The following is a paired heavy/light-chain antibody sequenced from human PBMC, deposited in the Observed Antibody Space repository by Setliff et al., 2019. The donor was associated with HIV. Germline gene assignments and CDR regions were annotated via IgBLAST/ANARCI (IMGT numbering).Heavy chain of an antibody. V-gene: IGHV3-74*01. Sequence: EVQLVESGGGVVQPGGSLRLSCAASGFTFSYYWMHWVRQAPGKGLVWVSRINSDGSSTAYADSVKGRFTISRDNGKNKLYLQMNSLRAEDTAVYYCARVQYEWELLSPMDYWGLGTLVTVSS. D-gene: IGHD1-26*01. CDR2: INSDGSST. CDR1: GFTFSYYW. J-gene: IGHJ4*02. CDR3: ARVQYEWELLSPMDY.
Light chain of an antibody. Sequence: DIQMTQSPSSLSASVGDRVTITCQASQDIINYLNWYQQKPGKAPKLLIYDASNLQTGVPSRFSGSGSGTDFTFTISSLQPEDIATYYCQQYENLPPTFGQGTKLEIK. CDR1: QDIINY. J-gene: IGKJ2*01. CDR2: DAS. CDR3: QQYENLPPT. V-gene: IGKV1-33*01.